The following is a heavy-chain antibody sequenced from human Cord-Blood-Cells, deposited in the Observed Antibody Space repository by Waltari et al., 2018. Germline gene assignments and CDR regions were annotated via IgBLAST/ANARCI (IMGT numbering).Heavy chain of an antibody. CDR1: GFTVSSNY. Sequence: EVQLVESGGGLIQPGGSLRLSCAASGFTVSSNYMSWVRQAPGKGLGWVSVSYSGGSTYYADSVKGRFTISRDNSKNTLYLQMNSLRAEDTAVYYCAREEITGDRAFDIWGQGTMVTVSS. CDR3: AREEITGDRAFDI. J-gene: IGHJ3*02. D-gene: IGHD7-27*01. V-gene: IGHV3-53*01. CDR2: SYSGGST.